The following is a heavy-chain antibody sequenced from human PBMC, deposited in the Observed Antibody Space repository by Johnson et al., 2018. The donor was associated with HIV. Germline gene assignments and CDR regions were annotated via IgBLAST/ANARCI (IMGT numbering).Heavy chain of an antibody. J-gene: IGHJ3*02. CDR2: IYSGGST. D-gene: IGHD3-16*01. Sequence: VQLVESGGGLVQPGGSLRLSCAASGFTVSSNYMSWVRQAPGKGLEWVSVIYSGGSTYYADSVKGRFTISRDNAKNSLYLQMNSLRAEDTAVYYCARGGWGDAFDIWGQGTMVTVSS. CDR3: ARGGWGDAFDI. CDR1: GFTVSSNY. V-gene: IGHV3-66*01.